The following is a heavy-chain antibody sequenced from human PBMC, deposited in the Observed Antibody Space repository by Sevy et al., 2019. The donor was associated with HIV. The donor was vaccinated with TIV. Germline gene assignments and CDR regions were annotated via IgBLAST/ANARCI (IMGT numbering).Heavy chain of an antibody. J-gene: IGHJ4*02. CDR2: INEDGSTK. CDR1: GFNIRVYW. CDR3: VRALFKADSL. D-gene: IGHD2-21*01. V-gene: IGHV3-7*01. Sequence: GGSLRLSCAASGFNIRVYWMLWVRQAPGKGLEWVANINEDGSTKYYLESVKRRFTISRDNAENSVFLQMNSLRVEDTAVYYCVRALFKADSLWGQGTLVTVSS.